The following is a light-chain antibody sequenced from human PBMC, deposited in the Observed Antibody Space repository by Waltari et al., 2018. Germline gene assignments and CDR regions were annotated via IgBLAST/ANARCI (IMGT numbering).Light chain of an antibody. Sequence: EIVMTQHPATLSVSPGDTATLSCTASKSVSSDLAWYQQRPGHAPRLLIYDASTRATGIPARYGGSESETWFTLTISSLQSKDFAVYYCQQYNNWPTFGGGTKVEIK. CDR2: DAS. CDR1: KSVSSD. J-gene: IGKJ4*01. V-gene: IGKV3-15*01. CDR3: QQYNNWPT.